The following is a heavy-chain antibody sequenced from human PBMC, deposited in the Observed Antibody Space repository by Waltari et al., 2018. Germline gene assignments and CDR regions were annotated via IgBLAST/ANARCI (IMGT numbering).Heavy chain of an antibody. CDR3: ARGPHIVVVIADHFDY. Sequence: EVQLVQSGAEVKKPGKSLKISCKGSGYSFTSYWIGWVSQLPGKGLEWMGIIYPGDSDTRYSPSFQGQVTISADKSISTAYLQWSSLKASDTAMYYCARGPHIVVVIADHFDYWGQGTLVTVSS. CDR1: GYSFTSYW. J-gene: IGHJ4*02. CDR2: IYPGDSDT. D-gene: IGHD2-21*01. V-gene: IGHV5-51*03.